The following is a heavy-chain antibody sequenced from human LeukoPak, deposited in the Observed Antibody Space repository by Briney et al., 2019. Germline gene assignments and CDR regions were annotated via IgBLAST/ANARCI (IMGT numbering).Heavy chain of an antibody. CDR2: IYYSGST. Sequence: PSETLSLTCTVSGGSISSYYWSWIRQPPGKGLEWIGYIYYSGSTNYSPSLKSRVTISVDTSKDQFSLKLSSVTAADTAVYYCAGQPRLEMMLRIWGQGTMVTVSS. V-gene: IGHV4-59*08. J-gene: IGHJ3*02. CDR1: GGSISSYY. CDR3: AGQPRLEMMLRI. D-gene: IGHD3-16*01.